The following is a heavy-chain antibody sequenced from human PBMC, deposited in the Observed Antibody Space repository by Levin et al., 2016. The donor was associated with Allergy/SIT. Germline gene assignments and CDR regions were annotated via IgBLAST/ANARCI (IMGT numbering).Heavy chain of an antibody. CDR2: IYYSGST. CDR1: GGSISSGGYY. Sequence: SETLSLTCTVSGGSISSGGYYWSWIRQHPGKGLEWIGYIYYSGSTNYNPSLKSRVTISVDTSKNQFSLKLSSVTAADTAVYYCARALPGIAAAGGEIHDWGQGTLVTVSS. D-gene: IGHD6-13*01. J-gene: IGHJ4*02. V-gene: IGHV4-61*08. CDR3: ARALPGIAAAGGEIHD.